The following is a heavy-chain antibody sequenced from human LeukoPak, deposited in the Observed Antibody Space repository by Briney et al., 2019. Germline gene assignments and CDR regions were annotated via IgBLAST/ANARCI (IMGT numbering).Heavy chain of an antibody. CDR2: IFYTGSS. Sequence: SETLSLTCTVSGGSISSYYWSWIRQPPGKGLEWIASIFYTGSSSYNPSLKTRATISVDTSKNQLFLKLSSVTAADTAVYYCARQMAVAGDFDYWGQGTLVTVSS. CDR3: ARQMAVAGDFDY. V-gene: IGHV4-59*08. CDR1: GGSISSYY. D-gene: IGHD6-19*01. J-gene: IGHJ4*02.